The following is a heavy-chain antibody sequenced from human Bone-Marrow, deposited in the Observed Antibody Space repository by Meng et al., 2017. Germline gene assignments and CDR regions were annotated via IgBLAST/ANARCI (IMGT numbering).Heavy chain of an antibody. CDR2: INQSGST. CDR3: ARDQRRGYSYGYVR. Sequence: SETLSLTCAVYGGSFSDYYLTWIRQPPGKGLEWIGEINQSGSTNYNPSLKSRVIISVDTSKSQFSLRLNSVTAADTAVYYCARDQRRGYSYGYVRWGQGTLVTVSS. J-gene: IGHJ4*02. V-gene: IGHV4-34*01. D-gene: IGHD5-18*01. CDR1: GGSFSDYY.